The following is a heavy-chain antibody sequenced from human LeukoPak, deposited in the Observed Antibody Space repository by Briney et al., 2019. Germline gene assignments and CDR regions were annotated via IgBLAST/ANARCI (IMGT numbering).Heavy chain of an antibody. CDR1: GGTFSSYA. CDR3: ARVGEWRRTSFYRGYYYNDV. D-gene: IGHD2-2*03. Sequence: SVKVSCKASGGTFSSYAISWVRQAPGQGLEWMGGIIPIFGTANYAQKFQGRVTITTDESTSTAYMELSSLRSEDTAVYYCARVGEWRRTSFYRGYYYNDVLGKRTTVTVSS. J-gene: IGHJ6*03. V-gene: IGHV1-69*05. CDR2: IIPIFGTA.